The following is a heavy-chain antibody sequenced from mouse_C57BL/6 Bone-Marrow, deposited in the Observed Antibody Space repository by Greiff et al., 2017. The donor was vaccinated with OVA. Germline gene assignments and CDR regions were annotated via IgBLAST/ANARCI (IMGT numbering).Heavy chain of an antibody. J-gene: IGHJ2*01. CDR3: AIGIYDYDGVDY. V-gene: IGHV1-74*01. CDR1: GYTFTSYW. CDR2: IHPSDSDT. Sequence: QVQLQQPGAELVKPGASVKVSCKASGYTFTSYWMHWVKQRPGQGLEWIGRIHPSDSDTNYNQKFKGKATLTVDKSYSTAYMQLSSLTSEDSAVDYGAIGIYDYDGVDYWGQGTTLTVSS. D-gene: IGHD2-4*01.